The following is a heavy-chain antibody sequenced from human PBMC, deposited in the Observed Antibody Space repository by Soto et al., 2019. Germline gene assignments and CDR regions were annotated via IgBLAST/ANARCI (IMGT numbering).Heavy chain of an antibody. Sequence: GGSLRLSCAASGFTFSNAWMSWVRQAPGKGLEWVSAISGSGGSTYYADSVKGRFTISRDNSKNTLYLQMNSLRAEDTAVYYCANYYYDSSGYPNAEYFQHWGQGTLVTVSS. CDR2: ISGSGGST. J-gene: IGHJ1*01. V-gene: IGHV3-23*01. D-gene: IGHD3-22*01. CDR1: GFTFSNAW. CDR3: ANYYYDSSGYPNAEYFQH.